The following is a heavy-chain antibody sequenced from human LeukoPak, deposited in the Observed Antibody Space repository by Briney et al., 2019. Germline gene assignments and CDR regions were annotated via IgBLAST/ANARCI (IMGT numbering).Heavy chain of an antibody. V-gene: IGHV3-21*01. CDR1: GFTFSSYS. CDR2: IGSSSYI. D-gene: IGHD2-15*01. CDR3: ARGSADYCSGGSCPPPLADY. Sequence: GGSLRLSCAASGFTFSSYSMNWVRQAPGKGLEWVSSIGSSSYIYYADSVKGRFTISRDNAKNSLYLQMNSLRAEDTAVYYCARGSADYCSGGSCPPPLADYWGQGTLVTVSS. J-gene: IGHJ4*02.